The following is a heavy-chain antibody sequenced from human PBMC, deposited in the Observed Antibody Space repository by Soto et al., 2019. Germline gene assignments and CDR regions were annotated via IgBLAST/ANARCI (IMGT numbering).Heavy chain of an antibody. D-gene: IGHD3-10*01. CDR1: GGSISSYY. J-gene: IGHJ6*03. V-gene: IGHV4-59*01. CDR2: IYYSGST. Sequence: SETLSLTCTVSGGSISSYYWSWIRQPPGKGLEWIGYIYYSGSTNYNPSLKSRVTISLDTSKNQFSLKLSSVTAADTAVYYCARVGVWFGELFVPGSNYYMDVWGKGTTVTVSS. CDR3: ARVGVWFGELFVPGSNYYMDV.